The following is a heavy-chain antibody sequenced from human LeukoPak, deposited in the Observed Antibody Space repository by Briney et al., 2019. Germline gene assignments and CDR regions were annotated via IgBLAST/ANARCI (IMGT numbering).Heavy chain of an antibody. Sequence: GGSLRLSCAASGFTFSDFAMNWVRQAPGKGLEWVSSISTSSSYIYYADSVKGRFTISRDNAKNSLYLQMNSLRAEDTAAYYCATGGYSSSYGMDVWGQGTTVTVSS. V-gene: IGHV3-21*01. D-gene: IGHD6-6*01. CDR3: ATGGYSSSYGMDV. CDR2: ISTSSSYI. J-gene: IGHJ6*02. CDR1: GFTFSDFA.